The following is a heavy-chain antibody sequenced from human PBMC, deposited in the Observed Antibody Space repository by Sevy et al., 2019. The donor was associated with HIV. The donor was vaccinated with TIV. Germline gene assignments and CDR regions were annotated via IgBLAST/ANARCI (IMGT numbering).Heavy chain of an antibody. J-gene: IGHJ5*02. V-gene: IGHV1-46*03. CDR2: INPTGAYI. Sequence: ASVKVSCKASGYTFTTSFMHWVRQAPGQGLEWMGLINPTGAYITTAKFQGRVTLTRDTSTSTVYMELSSLRSEDTAVYYCARDLSRYCSATSCREPNWFDPWGQGTLVTVSS. CDR1: GYTFTTSF. CDR3: ARDLSRYCSATSCREPNWFDP. D-gene: IGHD2-2*01.